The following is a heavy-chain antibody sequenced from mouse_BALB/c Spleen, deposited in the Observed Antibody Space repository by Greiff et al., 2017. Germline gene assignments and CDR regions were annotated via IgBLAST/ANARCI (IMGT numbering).Heavy chain of an antibody. V-gene: IGHV5-12-1*01. D-gene: IGHD4-1*01. J-gene: IGHJ4*01. CDR3: ARHGNWDGAMDY. CDR1: GFAFSSFD. CDR2: ISSGGGST. Sequence: EVKLVESGGGLVKPGGSLKLSCAASGFAFSSFDMSWVRQTPEKRLEWVAYISSGGGSTYYPDTVKGRFTISRDNAKNTLYLQMSSLKSEDTAMYYCARHGNWDGAMDYWGQGTSVTVSS.